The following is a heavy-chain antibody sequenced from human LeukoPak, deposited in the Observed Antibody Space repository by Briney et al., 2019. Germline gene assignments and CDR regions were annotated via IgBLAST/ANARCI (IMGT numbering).Heavy chain of an antibody. J-gene: IGHJ5*02. D-gene: IGHD3-10*01. V-gene: IGHV3-7*01. CDR2: IKQDGSEK. CDR3: GAYGSGSYGDNWFDP. Sequence: GGSLRLSCAASGFTFSSYWMSWVRQAPGKGLEWVANIKQDGSEKYYVDSVKGRFTISRDNAKNSLYLQMNSLRAEDTAVYSRGAYGSGSYGDNWFDPWGQGTLVTVSS. CDR1: GFTFSSYW.